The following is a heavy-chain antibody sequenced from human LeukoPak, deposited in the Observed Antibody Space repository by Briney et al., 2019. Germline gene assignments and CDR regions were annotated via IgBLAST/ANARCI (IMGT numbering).Heavy chain of an antibody. V-gene: IGHV4-34*01. J-gene: IGHJ3*02. CDR3: ARGYVGYYYDSSGWAFDI. CDR2: INHSGST. CDR1: GGSFSGYY. Sequence: SETLSLTCAVYGGSFSGYYWSWIRQPPGKGLEWIGEINHSGSTNYNPSLKSRVTISVDTSKNQFSLRPSSVTAADTAVYYCARGYVGYYYDSSGWAFDIWGQGTMVTVSS. D-gene: IGHD3-22*01.